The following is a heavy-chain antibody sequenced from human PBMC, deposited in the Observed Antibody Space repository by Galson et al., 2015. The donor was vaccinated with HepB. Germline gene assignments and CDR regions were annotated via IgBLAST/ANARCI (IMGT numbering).Heavy chain of an antibody. CDR2: IYTSGST. J-gene: IGHJ5*02. V-gene: IGHV4-59*10. CDR3: ARSEVRGVRGDSSRFDP. Sequence: ETLSLTCAVYGGSFSGYYWSWIRQPAGKGLEWIGRIYTSGSTNYNPSLKSRVTISVDTSKNQFSLKLSSVTAADTAVYYCARSEVRGVRGDSSRFDPWGQGTLVTVSS. CDR1: GGSFSGYY. D-gene: IGHD3-10*01.